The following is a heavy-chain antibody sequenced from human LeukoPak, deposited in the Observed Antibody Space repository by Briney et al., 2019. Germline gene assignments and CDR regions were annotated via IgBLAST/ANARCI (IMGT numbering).Heavy chain of an antibody. D-gene: IGHD1-26*01. CDR3: ARRNVVGGSYYFDY. CDR1: GGSISSCSYY. CDR2: IYYSGST. V-gene: IGHV4-39*01. J-gene: IGHJ4*02. Sequence: PSETLSLTCTVSGGSISSCSYYWGWIRQPPGKGLEWIGSIYYSGSTYYNPSLKSRVTISVDTSKNQFSLKLSSVTAADTAVYYCARRNVVGGSYYFDYWGQGTLVTVSS.